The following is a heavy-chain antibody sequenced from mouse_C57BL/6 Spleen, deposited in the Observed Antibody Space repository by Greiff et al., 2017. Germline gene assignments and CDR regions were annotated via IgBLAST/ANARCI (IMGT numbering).Heavy chain of an antibody. D-gene: IGHD1-1*01. V-gene: IGHV5-4*01. CDR3: ARDPYGSSGYFDY. CDR2: ISDGGSYT. Sequence: VQLVESGGGLVKPGGSLKLSCAASGFTFSSYAMSWVRQTPEKRLEWVATISDGGSYTYYPDNVKGRFTISRDNAKNNLYLQMSHLKSEDTAMYYCARDPYGSSGYFDYWGQGTTLTVSS. CDR1: GFTFSSYA. J-gene: IGHJ2*01.